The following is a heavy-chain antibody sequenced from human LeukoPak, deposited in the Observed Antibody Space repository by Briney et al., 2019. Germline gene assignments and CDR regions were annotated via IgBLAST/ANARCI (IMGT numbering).Heavy chain of an antibody. CDR1: GCSFTNYW. D-gene: IGHD6-6*01. Sequence: GESLKISCKGSGCSFTNYWIGWVRQMPGKGLEWMGITYPGDSDTRYSPSFQGQVTISADKSITTAYLQWSSLKASDTAMYYCARQEYSSSVPDYWGQGTLVTVSS. J-gene: IGHJ4*02. V-gene: IGHV5-51*01. CDR3: ARQEYSSSVPDY. CDR2: TYPGDSDT.